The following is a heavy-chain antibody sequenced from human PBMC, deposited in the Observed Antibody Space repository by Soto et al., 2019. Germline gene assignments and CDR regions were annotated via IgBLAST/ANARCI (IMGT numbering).Heavy chain of an antibody. CDR3: ARQGSSSWYNWFYP. CDR1: GNSVFWESAA. J-gene: IGHJ5*02. CDR2: TYYRSKRYN. V-gene: IGHV6-1*01. Sequence: WQALVLTWGISGNSVFWESAACVWIRQGPSRGVEWLGRTYYRSKRYNDYAVSVKTRTTITPAPSKNQFSLQLNSVTPEDTAVYYCARQGSSSWYNWFYPWAQGTLVTVSS. D-gene: IGHD6-13*01.